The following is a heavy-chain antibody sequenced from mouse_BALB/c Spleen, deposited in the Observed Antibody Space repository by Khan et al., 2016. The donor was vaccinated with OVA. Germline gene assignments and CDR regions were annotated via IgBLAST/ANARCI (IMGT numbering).Heavy chain of an antibody. J-gene: IGHJ2*01. D-gene: IGHD1-1*01. Sequence: EVELVESGPELVKPGASVKISCKASGYSFTGYFMNWVMQSPGKSLEWIGRINPHIGETFYNQKFKDKATLTVDESSSTANMKLRSLASEDFAVYYCARNYRSDFDYWGQGTTLTVSS. CDR2: INPHIGET. CDR3: ARNYRSDFDY. CDR1: GYSFTGYF. V-gene: IGHV1-20*02.